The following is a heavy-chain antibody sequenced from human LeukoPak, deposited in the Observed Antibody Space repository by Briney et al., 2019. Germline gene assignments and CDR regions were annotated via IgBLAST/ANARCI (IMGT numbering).Heavy chain of an antibody. CDR3: ARDIGWELSTSAHFDD. J-gene: IGHJ4*02. CDR1: GFTFSSYA. V-gene: IGHV3-30-3*01. CDR2: ILYDGSNK. Sequence: SGGSLRLSCAASGFTFSSYAMHWVRQAPGKGLEGVAVILYDGSNKYYADSVKGRFTISRDNSKNPLYLQMNSRRAADTAVYYCARDIGWELSTSAHFDDWGQGTLVTVSS. D-gene: IGHD1-26*01.